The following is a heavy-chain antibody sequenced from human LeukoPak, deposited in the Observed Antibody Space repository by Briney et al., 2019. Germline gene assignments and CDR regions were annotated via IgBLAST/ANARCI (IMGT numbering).Heavy chain of an antibody. CDR3: TTESSGSRGPY. Sequence: NPGGSLRLSCAASGFTFSNARMTWLRQAPGKGLEWVGRIISKTDGGTTEYAATVKGRFTISRDDSKDTLYLQMNSLKTEDTAVYYCTTESSGSRGPYWGQGTLVTVSS. CDR1: GFTFSNAR. J-gene: IGHJ4*02. D-gene: IGHD1-26*01. CDR2: IISKTDGGTT. V-gene: IGHV3-15*01.